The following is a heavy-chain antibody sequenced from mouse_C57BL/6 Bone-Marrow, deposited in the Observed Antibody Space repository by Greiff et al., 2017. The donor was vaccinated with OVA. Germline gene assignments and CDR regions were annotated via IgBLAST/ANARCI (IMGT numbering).Heavy chain of an antibody. CDR2: IYPRSGNT. Sequence: QVQLKQSGAELARPGASVKLSCKASGYTFTSYGISWVKQRTGQGLEWIGEIYPRSGNTYYNEKFKGKATLTADKSSSTAYMELRSLTSEDSAVYFCAREGSSYSMDYWGQGTSVTVSS. V-gene: IGHV1-81*01. CDR1: GYTFTSYG. CDR3: AREGSSYSMDY. D-gene: IGHD1-1*01. J-gene: IGHJ4*01.